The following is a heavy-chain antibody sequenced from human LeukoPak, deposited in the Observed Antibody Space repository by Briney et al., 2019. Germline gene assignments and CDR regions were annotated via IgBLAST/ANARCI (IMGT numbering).Heavy chain of an antibody. CDR2: IRFDGSNN. J-gene: IGHJ6*03. D-gene: IGHD1-26*01. CDR1: GFTFNSYG. CDR3: AKGRGWEASYYYYYMDV. Sequence: TGGSLRLSCAASGFTFNSYGIHWVRQAPGKGLEWVAFIRFDGSNNYYADSVKGRFTISRDNSKNTLYLQMNSLRAEDTAVYYCAKGRGWEASYYYYYMDVWGKGTTVTISS. V-gene: IGHV3-30*02.